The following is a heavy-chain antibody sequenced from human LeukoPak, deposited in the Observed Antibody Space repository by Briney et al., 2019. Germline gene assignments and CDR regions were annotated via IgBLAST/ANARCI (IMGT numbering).Heavy chain of an antibody. CDR1: GGSFSGYY. D-gene: IGHD3-16*01. Sequence: SETLSLTCAVYGGSFSGYYWSWIRQSPGKGLEWIGSIYYSGSTYYNPSLKSRVTISVDTSKNQFSLKLSSVTAADTAVYYCARGPFMNFDYWGQGTLVAVSS. J-gene: IGHJ4*02. CDR2: IYYSGST. V-gene: IGHV4-34*01. CDR3: ARGPFMNFDY.